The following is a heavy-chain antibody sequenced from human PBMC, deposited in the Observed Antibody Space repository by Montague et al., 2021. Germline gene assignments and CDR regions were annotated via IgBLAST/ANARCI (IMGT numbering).Heavy chain of an antibody. D-gene: IGHD1-26*01. CDR3: ARTSASSDY. V-gene: IGHV6-1*01. J-gene: IGHJ4*02. CDR2: N. Sequence: NDYAVSVKSRITINPDTSKNQISLQLNSVTPEDRAVYYCARTSASSDYWGQGTLVTGSS.